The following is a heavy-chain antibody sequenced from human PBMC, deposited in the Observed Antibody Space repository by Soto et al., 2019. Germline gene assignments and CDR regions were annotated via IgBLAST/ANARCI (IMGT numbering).Heavy chain of an antibody. Sequence: ASETLSLTCAVSGGSISSGGYSWSWIRQPPGKGLEWIGYIYHSGSTYYNPSFKSRVTISVDRSKNQFSLKLSSVTAADTAVYYCARVPGPWGQGTLVTVSS. J-gene: IGHJ5*02. CDR1: GGSISSGGYS. CDR2: IYHSGST. CDR3: ARVPGP. D-gene: IGHD7-27*01. V-gene: IGHV4-30-2*01.